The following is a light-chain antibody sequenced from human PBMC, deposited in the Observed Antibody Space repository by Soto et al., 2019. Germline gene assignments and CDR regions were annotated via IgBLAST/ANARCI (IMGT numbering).Light chain of an antibody. CDR1: SSNIGSNT. CDR3: AAWDDSLNGVV. Sequence: QSVLTQPPSTSGTPGQRVTISCSGASSNIGSNTVNWYQHLPGTAPKLLIYYNNQRPSGVPDRFSGSRSGTSASLAITGLQSGDDAYYYCAAWDDSLNGVVFCGGTKLTVL. V-gene: IGLV1-44*01. CDR2: YNN. J-gene: IGLJ2*01.